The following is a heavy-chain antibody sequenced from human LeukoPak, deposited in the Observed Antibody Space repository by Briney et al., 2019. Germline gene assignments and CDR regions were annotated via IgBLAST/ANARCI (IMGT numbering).Heavy chain of an antibody. J-gene: IGHJ5*02. D-gene: IGHD6-13*01. V-gene: IGHV3-30*18. CDR2: ISYDGSNK. CDR1: GFTFSSYG. CDR3: AKDRDSSSWGASNWFDP. Sequence: PGGSLRLSCAASGFTFSSYGMHWVRQASGKGLEWVAVISYDGSNKYYADSVKGRFTISRDNSKNTLYLQMNSLRAEDTAVYYCAKDRDSSSWGASNWFDPWGQGTLVTVSS.